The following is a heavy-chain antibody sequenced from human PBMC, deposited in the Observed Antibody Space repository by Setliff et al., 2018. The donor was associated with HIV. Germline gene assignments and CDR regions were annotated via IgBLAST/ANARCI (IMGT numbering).Heavy chain of an antibody. CDR2: IYGSGTT. CDR3: ARDQSDWFY. D-gene: IGHD3-3*01. Sequence: SETLSLTCSVAGASMTSHYLTWIRQPRGMGLEWIGNIYGSGTTKYNPSLKSRVTISVDTSKSQFSLKLNSVTAADTAVYYCARDQSDWFYWGQGTLVTVSS. J-gene: IGHJ4*02. V-gene: IGHV4-59*11. CDR1: GASMTSHY.